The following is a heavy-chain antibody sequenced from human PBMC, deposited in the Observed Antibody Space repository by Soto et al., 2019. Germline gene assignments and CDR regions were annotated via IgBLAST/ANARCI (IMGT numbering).Heavy chain of an antibody. Sequence: ASVKVSCKASGYTFTSYAMHWVRQAPGQRLEWMGWISTYNVNTNYAQKLQGRVTMTTDTSTSTVYMELRSLRSDDTAVYYCAREAIEMVNWYFDLWGRGTLVTVSS. CDR1: GYTFTSYA. V-gene: IGHV1-18*01. D-gene: IGHD5-18*01. CDR2: ISTYNVNT. CDR3: AREAIEMVNWYFDL. J-gene: IGHJ2*01.